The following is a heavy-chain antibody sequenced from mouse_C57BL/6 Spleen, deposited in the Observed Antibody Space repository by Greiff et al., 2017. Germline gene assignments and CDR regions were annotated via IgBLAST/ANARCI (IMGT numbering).Heavy chain of an antibody. CDR2: ISSGGSYT. CDR1: GFTFSSYG. Sequence: DVKLVESGGDLVKPGGSLKLSCAASGFTFSSYGMSWVRQTPDKRLEWVATISSGGSYTYYPDSVKGRFTISRDNAKNTLYLQMSSLKSEDTAMYYCAREGDSSGCNYFGGRGQRTTLTVCS. CDR3: AREGDSSGCNYFGG. D-gene: IGHD3-2*02. J-gene: IGHJ2*01. V-gene: IGHV5-6*02.